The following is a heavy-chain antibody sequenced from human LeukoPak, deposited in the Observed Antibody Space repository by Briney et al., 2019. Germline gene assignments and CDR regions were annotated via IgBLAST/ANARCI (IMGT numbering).Heavy chain of an antibody. Sequence: ASVKVSCKASGYTFTSYGISWVRQAPGQGLEWMGWISAYNGNTNYAQKLQGRVTMTTDTSTSTAYMELRSLRSDDTAVYYCARVYCGGDCYSMKTLYFDYWGQGTLVTVSS. D-gene: IGHD2-21*02. CDR3: ARVYCGGDCYSMKTLYFDY. CDR2: ISAYNGNT. J-gene: IGHJ4*02. CDR1: GYTFTSYG. V-gene: IGHV1-18*01.